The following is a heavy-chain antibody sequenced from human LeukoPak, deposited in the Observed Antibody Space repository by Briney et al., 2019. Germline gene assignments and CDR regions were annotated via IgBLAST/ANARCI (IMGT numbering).Heavy chain of an antibody. CDR2: IYYTGST. J-gene: IGHJ4*02. D-gene: IGHD3-22*01. V-gene: IGHV4-59*08. CDR1: GGSITSYY. Sequence: SETLSLTCNVSGGSITSYYWNWIRQPPGKGLEWIGYIYYTGSTNSNPSLKSRLTISLATSKKQFSLKLSSVTAADTAIYYCASSYFYDGNRYFDYWGQGALVTVSS. CDR3: ASSYFYDGNRYFDY.